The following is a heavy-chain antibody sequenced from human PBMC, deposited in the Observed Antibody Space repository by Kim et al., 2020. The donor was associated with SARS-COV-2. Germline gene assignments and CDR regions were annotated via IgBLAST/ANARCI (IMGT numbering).Heavy chain of an antibody. J-gene: IGHJ4*02. CDR2: INHSGST. CDR3: ARGSIPRRMVRVYYFDY. Sequence: SETLSRTCAVYGGSFSGYYWSWIRQPPGKGLEWIGEINHSGSTNYNPSLKSRVTISVDTSKNQFSLKLSSVTAADTAVYYCARGSIPRRMVRVYYFDYWGQGTLVTVSS. V-gene: IGHV4-34*01. CDR1: GGSFSGYY. D-gene: IGHD3-10*01.